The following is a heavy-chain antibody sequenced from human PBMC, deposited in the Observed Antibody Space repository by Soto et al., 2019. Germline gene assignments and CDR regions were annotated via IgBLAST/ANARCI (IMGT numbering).Heavy chain of an antibody. CDR2: IIPILGIA. Sequence: ASVKVSSKASGGTFSSYIISWVRQAPGQGLEWMGRIIPILGIANYAQKFQGRATITADKSTSTAYMELSNLRSDDTAVYYCTRARITMVRGVLDAFDIWGQGTMVTVSS. CDR1: GGTFSSYI. J-gene: IGHJ3*02. V-gene: IGHV1-69*02. D-gene: IGHD3-10*01. CDR3: TRARITMVRGVLDAFDI.